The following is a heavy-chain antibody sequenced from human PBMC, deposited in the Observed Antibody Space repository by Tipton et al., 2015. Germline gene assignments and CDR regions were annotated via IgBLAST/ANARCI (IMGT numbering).Heavy chain of an antibody. CDR3: ARASGAYYYYDMDV. V-gene: IGHV4-31*03. Sequence: TLSLTCTVSGGSISGGGYSWSWIRQHPGKGLEWIGDISYSGNTDYNPSLRSRLTISLDTSKNQFSLQMSSVTAADTAVYYCARASGAYYYYDMDVWGQGTTVTVSS. J-gene: IGHJ6*02. CDR2: ISYSGNT. D-gene: IGHD5-12*01. CDR1: GGSISGGGYS.